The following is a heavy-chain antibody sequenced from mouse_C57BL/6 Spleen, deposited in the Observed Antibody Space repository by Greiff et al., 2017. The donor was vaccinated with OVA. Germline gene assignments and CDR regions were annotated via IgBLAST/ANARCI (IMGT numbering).Heavy chain of an antibody. D-gene: IGHD1-1*01. Sequence: VQLQQSVAELVRPGTSVKVSCKASGYAFTNYLIEWVKQRPGQGLEWIGVINPGSGGTKYNEKFKGKATMTADKASSTAYMQPSSLTSEDSAVYFWARSGPYYASSYGFDDRGKGTTLTVST. J-gene: IGHJ2*01. CDR2: INPGSGGT. CDR1: GYAFTNYL. CDR3: ARSGPYYASSYGFDD. V-gene: IGHV1-54*01.